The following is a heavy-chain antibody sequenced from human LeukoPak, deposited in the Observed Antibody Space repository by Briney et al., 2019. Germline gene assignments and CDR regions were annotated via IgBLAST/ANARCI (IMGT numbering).Heavy chain of an antibody. D-gene: IGHD2-2*02. V-gene: IGHV4-59*08. Sequence: SETLSLTCTLSGDSISSYYWSWIRQPPGKALEWIGYAYYSGSTNYNPSLKSRVTMSVDTSKNQFSLKLSSVTATDTAVYYCARHGPNTPDDAFDIWGQGTMVTVSS. CDR2: AYYSGST. CDR1: GDSISSYY. CDR3: ARHGPNTPDDAFDI. J-gene: IGHJ3*02.